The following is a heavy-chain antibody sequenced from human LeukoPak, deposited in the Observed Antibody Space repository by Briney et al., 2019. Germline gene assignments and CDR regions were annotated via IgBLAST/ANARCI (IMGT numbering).Heavy chain of an antibody. CDR1: GGSISSYC. D-gene: IGHD3-9*01. CDR2: IYYSGST. V-gene: IGHV4-59*01. J-gene: IGHJ4*02. CDR3: ARGGVSDFDWLLFDY. Sequence: SETLSLTCTVSGGSISSYCWSWIRQPPGKGLEWIGYIYYSGSTNYNPSLKSRVTISVDTSKNQFSLKLSSVTAADTAVYYCARGGVSDFDWLLFDYWGQGTLVTVSS.